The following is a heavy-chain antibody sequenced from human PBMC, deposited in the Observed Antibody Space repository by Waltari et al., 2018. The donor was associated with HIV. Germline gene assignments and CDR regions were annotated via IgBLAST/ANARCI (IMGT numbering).Heavy chain of an antibody. CDR1: GGSISSSSYY. Sequence: QLQLQESGPGLVKPSETLSLTCTVSGGSISSSSYYWGWIRQPPGKGLEWIGSIYYSGTTYYNPSLKSRVTISVDTSKNQFSRKLSSVTAADTAVYYCARQGYYYDSSGYGWFDPWGQGTLVTVSS. CDR3: ARQGYYYDSSGYGWFDP. V-gene: IGHV4-39*01. J-gene: IGHJ5*02. D-gene: IGHD3-22*01. CDR2: IYYSGTT.